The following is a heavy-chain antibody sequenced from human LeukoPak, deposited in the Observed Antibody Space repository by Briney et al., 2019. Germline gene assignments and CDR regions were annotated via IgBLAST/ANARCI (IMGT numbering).Heavy chain of an antibody. J-gene: IGHJ3*02. CDR3: ARGGGNDYKYNAFDI. CDR2: ISSSGSSK. CDR1: GFTFSSHE. Sequence: GGSLRLSCAASGFTFSSHEMNWVRQAPGKGLECVSYISSSGSSKYYADSVKGRFTISRDNAKNSLYLQMSSLRAEDTAVYYCARGGGNDYKYNAFDIWGQGTMVTVTS. V-gene: IGHV3-48*03. D-gene: IGHD4-11*01.